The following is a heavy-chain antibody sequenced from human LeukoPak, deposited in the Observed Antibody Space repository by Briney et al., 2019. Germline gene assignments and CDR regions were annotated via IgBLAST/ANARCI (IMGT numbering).Heavy chain of an antibody. J-gene: IGHJ6*02. CDR2: IYHSGST. V-gene: IGHV4-4*02. CDR1: GGSISSSNW. Sequence: SETLSLTCAVSGGSISSSNWWSWVRQPPGKGLEWIGEIYHSGSTNYNPSLKSRVTISVDTSKNQFSLKLSSVTAADTAVYYCARERYYDSSGYYLYYYYGMDVWGQGTTVTVSS. D-gene: IGHD3-22*01. CDR3: ARERYYDSSGYYLYYYYGMDV.